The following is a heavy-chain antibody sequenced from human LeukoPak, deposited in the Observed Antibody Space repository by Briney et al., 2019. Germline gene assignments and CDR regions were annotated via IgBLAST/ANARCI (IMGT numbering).Heavy chain of an antibody. CDR1: GFTFSSYE. CDR2: ISSSVSTI. J-gene: IGHJ6*02. CDR3: AAALEPWRYFGWSLHPPHYYGMDV. D-gene: IGHD3-9*01. Sequence: GGSLRLSCAASGFTFSSYEMNWGRQAPGKGLEGGSYISSSVSTIYYADSVKGRFTISRDNAKYSLYLQMDSLRAEATAVYFCAAALEPWRYFGWSLHPPHYYGMDVWGQGTTVTASS. V-gene: IGHV3-48*03.